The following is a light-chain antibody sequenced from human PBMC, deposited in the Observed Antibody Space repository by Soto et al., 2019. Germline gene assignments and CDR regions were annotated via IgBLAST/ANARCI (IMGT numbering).Light chain of an antibody. CDR2: GAS. J-gene: IGKJ1*01. CDR1: QSVSSSY. CDR3: QQYGTSPWT. Sequence: PSTLSLSPGERATLSCRASQSVSSSYLAWYQQKPGQAPRLLIYGASSRATGIPDRFSGSGSGTDFTLTITRLEPEDFALYYCQQYGTSPWTFGQGTKVDIK. V-gene: IGKV3-20*01.